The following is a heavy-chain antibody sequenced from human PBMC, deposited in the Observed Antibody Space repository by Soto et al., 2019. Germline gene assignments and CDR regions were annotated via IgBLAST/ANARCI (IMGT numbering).Heavy chain of an antibody. D-gene: IGHD3-22*01. CDR2: ISCSSSYI. CDR1: GFTFSSYS. Sequence: EVQLVESGGGLVKPGGSLRLSCAASGFTFSSYSMNWVRQAPGKGLEWVSSISCSSSYIYYADSVKGRFTISRDNAKNSLYLQMNSLRAEDTAVYYCARGPPYDYDSSGYYTGWGQGTLVTVSS. CDR3: ARGPPYDYDSSGYYTG. J-gene: IGHJ4*02. V-gene: IGHV3-21*01.